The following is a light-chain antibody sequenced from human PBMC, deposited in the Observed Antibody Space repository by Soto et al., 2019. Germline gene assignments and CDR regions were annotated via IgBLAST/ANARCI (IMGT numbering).Light chain of an antibody. CDR3: QQYNNWPYT. J-gene: IGKJ2*01. Sequence: EIVLTQSPGTLSLSPGERATLSCRASQSVRSSYLAWYQQKLGQAPRLLIYGASTRATGIPARFSGSGSGTEFTLTISSLQSEDFAVYYCQQYNNWPYTFGQGTKLEIK. V-gene: IGKV3-15*01. CDR2: GAS. CDR1: QSVRSSY.